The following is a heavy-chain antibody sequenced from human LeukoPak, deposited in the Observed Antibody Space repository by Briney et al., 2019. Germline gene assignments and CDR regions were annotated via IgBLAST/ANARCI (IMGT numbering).Heavy chain of an antibody. CDR1: GFTFNDYA. Sequence: PGGSLRLSCAASGFTFNDYAMYWVRQAPGKGLEWVTLISYDGYDKSYADSVRGRFTISRDNSRNTLYLQMDSLRSEDTAVYYCARGGQWFGESYDYWGQGTLVTVSS. CDR2: ISYDGYDK. V-gene: IGHV3-30-3*01. J-gene: IGHJ4*02. D-gene: IGHD3-10*01. CDR3: ARGGQWFGESYDY.